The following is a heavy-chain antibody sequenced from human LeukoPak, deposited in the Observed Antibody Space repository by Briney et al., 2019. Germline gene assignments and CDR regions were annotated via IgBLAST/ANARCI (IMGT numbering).Heavy chain of an antibody. CDR3: AKGAGPMVRGVRGFDY. D-gene: IGHD3-10*01. V-gene: IGHV3-43*02. Sequence: GGSLRLSCAASGFTFDDYAMHWVRQAPGKGLEWVSLISGDGGSTYYADSVKGRFTISRDNSKNPLYLQMNSLRTEDTALYYCAKGAGPMVRGVRGFDYWGQGTLVTVSS. CDR1: GFTFDDYA. CDR2: ISGDGGST. J-gene: IGHJ4*02.